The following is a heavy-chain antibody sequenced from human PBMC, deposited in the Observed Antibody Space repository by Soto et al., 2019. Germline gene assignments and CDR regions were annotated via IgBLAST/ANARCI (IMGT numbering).Heavy chain of an antibody. CDR1: GFTFSSYG. V-gene: IGHV3-30*18. CDR3: AKSRSVWFGESDFDY. J-gene: IGHJ4*02. D-gene: IGHD3-10*01. Sequence: QVQLVESGGGVVQPGRSLRLSCAASGFTFSSYGMHWVRQAPGKGLEWVAVISYDGSNKYYADSVKGRFTISRDNSKNMLYLQMNSLRAEDTAVYYCAKSRSVWFGESDFDYWGQGTLVTVSS. CDR2: ISYDGSNK.